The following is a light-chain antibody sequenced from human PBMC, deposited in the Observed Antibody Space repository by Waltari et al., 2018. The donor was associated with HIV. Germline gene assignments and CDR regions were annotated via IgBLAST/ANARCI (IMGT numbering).Light chain of an antibody. J-gene: IGLJ2*01. Sequence: QAAVTQEPSMTVSPGGTLILTCGSSAGPVTSKNYASWFQQKPGQAPTILIFDSTKRHAWTPALFSGLLRGDKAVLTRSGALSEDEALYYSLLFFGATRIFGGGTMVTV. V-gene: IGLV7-46*01. CDR3: LLFFGATRI. CDR1: AGPVTSKNY. CDR2: DST.